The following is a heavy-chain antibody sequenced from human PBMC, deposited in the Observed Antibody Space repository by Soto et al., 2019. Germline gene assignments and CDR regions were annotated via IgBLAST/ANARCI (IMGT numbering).Heavy chain of an antibody. CDR3: ARGRKLQLVRGSNWFDP. J-gene: IGHJ5*02. D-gene: IGHD6-13*01. CDR2: INHSGST. V-gene: IGHV4-34*01. CDR1: GGSFNYYY. Sequence: QVQLQQWGAGLLKPSETLSLTCAVYGGSFNYYYWNWIRQPPGKGLEWIGEINHSGSTNYNPSLKIRVTRSVATSKNQFALKPSSVPAADTAVYSCARGRKLQLVRGSNWFDPWGQGILVTVSS.